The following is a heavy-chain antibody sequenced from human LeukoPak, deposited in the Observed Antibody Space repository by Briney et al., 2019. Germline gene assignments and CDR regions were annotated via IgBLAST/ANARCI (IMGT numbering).Heavy chain of an antibody. V-gene: IGHV1-2*02. Sequence: ASVKVSCKASGYTFTSYDINWVRQAPGQGLEWMGWINPNSGGTNYAQKFQGRVTMTRDTSISTAYMELSRLRSDDTAVYYCARDEEQQPVSIWGQGTLVTVSS. CDR2: INPNSGGT. J-gene: IGHJ4*02. D-gene: IGHD6-13*01. CDR1: GYTFTSYD. CDR3: ARDEEQQPVSI.